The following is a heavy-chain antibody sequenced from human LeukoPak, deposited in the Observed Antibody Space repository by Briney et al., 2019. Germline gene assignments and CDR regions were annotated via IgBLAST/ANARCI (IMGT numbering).Heavy chain of an antibody. J-gene: IGHJ3*02. CDR2: INPSGGST. CDR1: VYTVTIYH. V-gene: IGHV1-46*01. Sequence: ASVTVSFKASVYTVTIYHMHWVRQAPGQGLEWMGVINPSGGSTRYAQKFQGRVTMTRDTSTSTVYMELSSLRSEDTAVYYCAQSRYYYDSSDIWGQGTMVTVSS. CDR3: AQSRYYYDSSDI. D-gene: IGHD3-22*01.